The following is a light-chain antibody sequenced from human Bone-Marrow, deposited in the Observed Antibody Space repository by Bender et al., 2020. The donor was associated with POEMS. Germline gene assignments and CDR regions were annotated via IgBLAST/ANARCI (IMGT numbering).Light chain of an antibody. J-gene: IGLJ1*01. CDR3: QAWDSSTGV. CDR2: QNN. Sequence: SYELTLPPSVSVSPGQTASVTCSGDKLWDKFVSWYQQKPGQSPVIVIYQNNKRPSGTPERFSESNSGNTATLTISETQDMDEADYYCQAWDSSTGVFGTGTKVTVL. CDR1: KLWDKF. V-gene: IGLV3-1*01.